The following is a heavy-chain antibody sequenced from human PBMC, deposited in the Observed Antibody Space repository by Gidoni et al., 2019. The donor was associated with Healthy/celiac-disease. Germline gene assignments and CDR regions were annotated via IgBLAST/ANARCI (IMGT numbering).Heavy chain of an antibody. CDR1: GGSVSSGSYY. CDR3: ARGYYDSIYYYYYGMDV. CDR2: IYYSGST. D-gene: IGHD3-22*01. J-gene: IGHJ6*02. Sequence: QVQLQESGPGLVKPSETLSLTCTVSGGSVSSGSYYWSWIRQPPGKGLEWIGYIYYSGSTNYNPSLKSRVTISVDTSKNQFSLKLSSVTAADTAVYYCARGYYDSIYYYYYGMDVWGQGTTVTVSS. V-gene: IGHV4-61*01.